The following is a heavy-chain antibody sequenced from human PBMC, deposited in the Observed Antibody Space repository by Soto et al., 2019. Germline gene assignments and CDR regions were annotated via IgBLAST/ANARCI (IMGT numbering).Heavy chain of an antibody. J-gene: IGHJ6*02. V-gene: IGHV3-23*01. CDR3: AKILSTVTTYYYGMDV. CDR2: ISGSGGDT. D-gene: IGHD4-17*01. Sequence: VQLLESGGGLVQPGGSLRLSCAASGFSFSTYPMTWVRQAPGKRLEGVSSISGSGGDTYYIDSVKGRFTISRDNSKNTVYLQMNSLRAEDTAVYYCAKILSTVTTYYYGMDVWGQGTTVTVSS. CDR1: GFSFSTYP.